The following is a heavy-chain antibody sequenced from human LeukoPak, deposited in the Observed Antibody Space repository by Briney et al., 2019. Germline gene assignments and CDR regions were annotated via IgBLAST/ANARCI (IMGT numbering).Heavy chain of an antibody. CDR2: IWYDGSNK. D-gene: IGHD4-17*01. V-gene: IGHV3-33*06. J-gene: IGHJ4*02. CDR1: GFTFSSYG. Sequence: GRSLRLSCAASGFTFSSYGMHWVRQAPGKGLEWVAVIWYDGSNKYYADSVKGRFTISRDNSKNTLYLQMNSLRAEDTAVYYCAKVIDYGEYASPLADYWGQGTLVTVSS. CDR3: AKVIDYGEYASPLADY.